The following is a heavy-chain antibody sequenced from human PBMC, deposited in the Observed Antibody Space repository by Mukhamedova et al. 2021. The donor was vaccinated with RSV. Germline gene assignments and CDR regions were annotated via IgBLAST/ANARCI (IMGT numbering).Heavy chain of an antibody. CDR2: ISYDGSNK. Sequence: SSYGMHWVRQAPGKGLEWVAVISYDGSNKYYADSVKGRFTISRDNSKNTLYLQMNSLRAEDTAVYYCATMYYDSPGGAFDIWGQGT. J-gene: IGHJ3*02. CDR3: ATMYYDSPGGAFDI. D-gene: IGHD3-22*01. CDR1: SSYG. V-gene: IGHV3-30*03.